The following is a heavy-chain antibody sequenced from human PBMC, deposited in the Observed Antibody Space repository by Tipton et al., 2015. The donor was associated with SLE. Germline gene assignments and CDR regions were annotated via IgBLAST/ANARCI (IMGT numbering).Heavy chain of an antibody. CDR3: ARDPNGGYGSFDY. J-gene: IGHJ4*02. CDR2: IYYSGSS. Sequence: TLSLTCTVSGGSISSASYYWSWSWIRQPPGKGLEWIGRIYYSGSSYYNPSLKSRVTISVDTSKNQFSLKLSSVTAADTAVYYCARDPNGGYGSFDYWGLGALVTVSS. CDR1: GGSISSASYY. V-gene: IGHV4-39*07. D-gene: IGHD7-27*01.